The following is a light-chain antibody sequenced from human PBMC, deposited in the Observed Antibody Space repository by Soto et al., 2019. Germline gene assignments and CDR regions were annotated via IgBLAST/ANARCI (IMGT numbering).Light chain of an antibody. J-gene: IGKJ1*01. V-gene: IGKV1-39*01. CDR1: QSINNY. CDR3: QQSYSIGHT. Sequence: DIEMTQSPSSLSASVGDRVTITCRASQSINNYLNWYKQRPGRAPSRLIYAASRLQTGVPSRFSGSASGTDVTLTISGLQREDFATYSCQQSYSIGHTFGQGKKVELK. CDR2: AAS.